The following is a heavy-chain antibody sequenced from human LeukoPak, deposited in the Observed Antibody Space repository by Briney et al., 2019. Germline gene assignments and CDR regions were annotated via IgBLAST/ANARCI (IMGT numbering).Heavy chain of an antibody. V-gene: IGHV4-34*01. Sequence: SETLSLTCGVYGGPFSDHYWSWIHQTPGKGLEWIGEINHSGSTNYNPSLKSRVTISVDTSKNQFSLKLSSVTAADTAVYYCARVTADAFDIWGQGTMVTVSS. CDR1: GGPFSDHY. J-gene: IGHJ3*02. CDR2: INHSGST. CDR3: ARVTADAFDI.